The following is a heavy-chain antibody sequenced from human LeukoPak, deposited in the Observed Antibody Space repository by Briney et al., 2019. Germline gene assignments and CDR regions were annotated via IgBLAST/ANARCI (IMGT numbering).Heavy chain of an antibody. CDR2: IYYSGST. CDR3: SRTRYDYWSDPYYYYGMDV. Sequence: PSETLSLTCTVSGGSISSSSYYWGWIRQPPGKGLGWVGSIYYSGSTYYNPSLKSRVTISVDTSKNQFSLKLSSVTAADTAVYYCSRTRYDYWSDPYYYYGMDVWGQGTTVTVSS. CDR1: GGSISSSSYY. D-gene: IGHD3/OR15-3a*01. J-gene: IGHJ6*02. V-gene: IGHV4-39*01.